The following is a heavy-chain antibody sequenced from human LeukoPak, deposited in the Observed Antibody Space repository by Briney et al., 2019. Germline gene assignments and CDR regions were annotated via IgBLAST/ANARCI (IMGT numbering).Heavy chain of an antibody. Sequence: GGSLNLSFAPSGFPFITYAIHWFPQPPAKGLGGVAVISYDGSNKYYADSVKGRFTISRDNSKNTLYLQMYSLRAEDTAVYYCAKVEGASKASVYWGQGALVTVSS. J-gene: IGHJ4*02. V-gene: IGHV3-30-3*01. CDR2: ISYDGSNK. CDR1: GFPFITYA. CDR3: AKVEGASKASVY. D-gene: IGHD1-1*01.